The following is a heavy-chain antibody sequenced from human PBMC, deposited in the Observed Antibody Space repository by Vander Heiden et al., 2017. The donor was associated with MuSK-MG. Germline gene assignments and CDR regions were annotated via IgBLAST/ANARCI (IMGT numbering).Heavy chain of an antibody. CDR1: GGSFSGYY. V-gene: IGHV4-34*01. J-gene: IGHJ4*02. Sequence: QVQLQQWGAGLLKPSETLSLTCAVYGGSFSGYYWLWIRQPPGKGLEWIGEINHSGSTNYNPSLKSRVTISVDTSKNQFSLKLSSVTAADTAVYYCARGRGYCSSTSCYWARFDYWGQGTLVTVSS. CDR3: ARGRGYCSSTSCYWARFDY. CDR2: INHSGST. D-gene: IGHD2-2*01.